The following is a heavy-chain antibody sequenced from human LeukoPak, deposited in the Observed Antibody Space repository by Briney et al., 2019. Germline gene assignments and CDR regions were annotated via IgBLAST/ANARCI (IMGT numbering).Heavy chain of an antibody. CDR3: AKGGTNWGSDFDY. Sequence: PGGSLRLSCAASGFTFSSYGIHWVRQAPGKGLEWVAVMSYDGSNKYYADSVKGRFTISRDNSKNTLYLQMNSLRAEDTAVYYCAKGGTNWGSDFDYWGQGTLVTVSS. CDR1: GFTFSSYG. V-gene: IGHV3-30*18. D-gene: IGHD7-27*01. J-gene: IGHJ4*02. CDR2: MSYDGSNK.